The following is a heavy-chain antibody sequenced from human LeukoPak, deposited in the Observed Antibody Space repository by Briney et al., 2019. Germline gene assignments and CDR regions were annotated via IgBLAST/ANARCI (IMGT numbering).Heavy chain of an antibody. J-gene: IGHJ4*02. CDR3: ARVSSRPGGFDY. D-gene: IGHD3-16*01. V-gene: IGHV1-69*04. CDR2: IIPIIGIT. CDR1: GGTFSSHA. Sequence: ASVKVSCKASGGTFSSHAISWVRQAPGQGLEWMVRIIPIIGITNYAQKIQGRVTITADKSTSTAYMELSSLRSEDTAVYYCARVSSRPGGFDYWGQGTLVTVSS.